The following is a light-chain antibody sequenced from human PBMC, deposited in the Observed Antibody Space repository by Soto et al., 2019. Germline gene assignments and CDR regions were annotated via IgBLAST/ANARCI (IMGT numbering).Light chain of an antibody. CDR3: SSFTSTSTLVV. Sequence: QSVLTQPASLSGSPGQSITISCTGSSSDVGDYDFVSWYQQHPGKAPKLIIYEVSDRPSGVSNRFSGSKSGNTASLTISGLQAEDDAHYYCSSFTSTSTLVVFGGGTKLTVL. V-gene: IGLV2-14*01. CDR2: EVS. CDR1: SSDVGDYDF. J-gene: IGLJ2*01.